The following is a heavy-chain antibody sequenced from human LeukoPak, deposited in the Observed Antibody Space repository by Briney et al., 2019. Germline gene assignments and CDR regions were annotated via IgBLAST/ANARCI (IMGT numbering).Heavy chain of an antibody. CDR3: AKDFRGPGRPGAVGTYCFDY. D-gene: IGHD6-19*01. J-gene: IGHJ4*02. CDR1: GFTFSSYA. Sequence: GGSLRLSCAASGFTFSSYAMSWVRQAPGKGLEWVSAISGSGGSTYYADSVKGRFTISRDNSKNTLYLQMNSLRAEDTAVYYCAKDFRGPGRPGAVGTYCFDYWSQGTLVTVSS. V-gene: IGHV3-23*01. CDR2: ISGSGGST.